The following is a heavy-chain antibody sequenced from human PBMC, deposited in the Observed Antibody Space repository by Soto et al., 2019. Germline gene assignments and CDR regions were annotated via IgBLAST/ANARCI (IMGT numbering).Heavy chain of an antibody. CDR3: ARPGGSGWFYFDS. CDR2: IYYSGST. D-gene: IGHD6-13*01. J-gene: IGHJ4*02. Sequence: SETLSLTCIVSGKSISGIIYYWGWIRQPPGKGLEWIGSIYYSGSTYYNPSLKSRVTISVDTSKNHFSLRLTSVTAADTAVYYCARPGGSGWFYFDSWGQGSQVTVSS. CDR1: GKSISGIIYY. V-gene: IGHV4-39*02.